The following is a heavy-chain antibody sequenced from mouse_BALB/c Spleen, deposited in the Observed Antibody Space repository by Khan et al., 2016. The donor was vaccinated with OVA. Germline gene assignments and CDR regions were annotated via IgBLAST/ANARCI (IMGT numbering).Heavy chain of an antibody. V-gene: IGHV1-4*01. CDR2: INPSTGYT. CDR1: GYTFTTYG. CDR3: TRRGLFGVLVY. J-gene: IGHJ3*01. Sequence: QVQLKQSGAELANPGASVKMSCKASGYTFTTYGMHWVKQRLGQGLEWIGYINPSTGYTEYNQKFKDKATLTTDKSSSTAYMQLSSLTSDDSQVYYCTRRGLFGVLVYWAQGALVTLSA. D-gene: IGHD1-1*02.